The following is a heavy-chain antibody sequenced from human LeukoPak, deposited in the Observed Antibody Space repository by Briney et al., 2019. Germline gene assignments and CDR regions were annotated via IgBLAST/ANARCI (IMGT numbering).Heavy chain of an antibody. CDR3: ARDGYGSGIDS. D-gene: IGHD3-10*01. Sequence: GGSLRLSCAASGFTFSNYNMNWVRQAPGKGLVWVSFISSTSTYIYYADSLKGRFTISRDNARNSLYLQMNSLRAEDTAVYYCARDGYGSGIDSWGQGTLVTVSS. V-gene: IGHV3-21*06. CDR1: GFTFSNYN. CDR2: ISSTSTYI. J-gene: IGHJ4*02.